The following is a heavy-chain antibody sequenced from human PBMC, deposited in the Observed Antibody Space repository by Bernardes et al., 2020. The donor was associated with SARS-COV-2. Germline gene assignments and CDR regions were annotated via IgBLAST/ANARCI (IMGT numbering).Heavy chain of an antibody. D-gene: IGHD1-26*01. Sequence: SGPTLVKPTQTLTLTCTFSGFSLSTNGMSVTWIRQPPGKALEWLARIDWDDDKYYSTSLKTRLTISKDTSKNQVVLTMTNMDPVDTATYYCAREVGATTVMDVWGQGTTVTVSS. CDR1: GFSLSTNGMS. J-gene: IGHJ6*02. CDR2: IDWDDDK. V-gene: IGHV2-70*11. CDR3: AREVGATTVMDV.